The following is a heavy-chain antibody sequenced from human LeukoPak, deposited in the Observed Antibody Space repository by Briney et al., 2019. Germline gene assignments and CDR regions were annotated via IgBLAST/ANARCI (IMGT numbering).Heavy chain of an antibody. D-gene: IGHD2-8*01. CDR3: ARLAFCTNAVCFSNYYYSMDV. V-gene: IGHV5-51*01. CDR1: GSNFTSYW. CDR2: IYPDDSDN. J-gene: IGHJ6*03. Sequence: GASLQISCEGSGSNFTSYWIGWGRQLPGKGLEWRGIIYPDDSDNKYSPSFQGQVTISADKSISTAYLQWSSLKASDTAMYYCARLAFCTNAVCFSNYYYSMDVWGRGTTVTVSS.